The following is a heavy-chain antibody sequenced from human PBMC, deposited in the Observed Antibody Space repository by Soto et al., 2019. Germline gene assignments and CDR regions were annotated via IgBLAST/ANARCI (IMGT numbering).Heavy chain of an antibody. Sequence: QVQLVQSGDEVKKPGASVKVSCKASGYIFVNYGIAWVRQAPGQGLEWMGWISPYTGNTHSATKVQGRLTMTTDTSPSTGYMDLGRLTSDDTAVYYCVMVDNYVTPTPQDVWGQGTTVTVSS. V-gene: IGHV1-18*01. CDR2: ISPYTGNT. CDR3: VMVDNYVTPTPQDV. D-gene: IGHD3-16*01. J-gene: IGHJ6*02. CDR1: GYIFVNYG.